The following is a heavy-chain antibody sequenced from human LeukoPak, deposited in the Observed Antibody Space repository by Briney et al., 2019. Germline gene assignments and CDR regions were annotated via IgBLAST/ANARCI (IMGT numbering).Heavy chain of an antibody. CDR3: AKVEGYCSSTSCYRDAFDI. CDR2: IRYDGSNK. D-gene: IGHD2-2*02. CDR1: GFTFSSYG. Sequence: GGSLRLSCAASGFTFSSYGMHWVRQAPGKGLEWVAFIRYDGSNKYYADSVKGRFTISRDNSKNTLYLQMNSLRAEDTAVYYCAKVEGYCSSTSCYRDAFDIWGQGTMVTVSS. V-gene: IGHV3-30*02. J-gene: IGHJ3*02.